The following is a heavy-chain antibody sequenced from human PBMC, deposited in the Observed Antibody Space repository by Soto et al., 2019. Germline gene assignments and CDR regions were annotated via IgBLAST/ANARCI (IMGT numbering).Heavy chain of an antibody. J-gene: IGHJ4*02. CDR3: ARDRAGTAFDY. V-gene: IGHV4-31*03. CDR1: SDYISSGNYY. Sequence: SETLSLTCTVSSDYISSGNYYWSWIRQHPGKGLEWIGYIYYSGSTYYNPSLKSRLSISLDTSKKQFSLRLSSVTAADTAVYYCARDRAGTAFDYWGQGILVTVSS. CDR2: IYYSGST. D-gene: IGHD1-7*01.